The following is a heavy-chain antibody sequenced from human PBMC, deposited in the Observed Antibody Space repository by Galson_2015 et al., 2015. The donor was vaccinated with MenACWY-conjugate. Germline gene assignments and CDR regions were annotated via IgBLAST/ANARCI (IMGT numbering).Heavy chain of an antibody. D-gene: IGHD3-16*01. CDR1: GFTVSSNY. CDR2: LYSGGTT. V-gene: IGHV3-66*02. CDR3: ARDLPLRLGY. Sequence: SLRLSCAASGFTVSSNYMSWVRQAPGKGLEWVSVLYSGGTTYYADSVKGRFTISRDNSKNTLYLQMNSLRVEDTAVYFCARDLPLRLGYWGQGTLVTVSS. J-gene: IGHJ4*02.